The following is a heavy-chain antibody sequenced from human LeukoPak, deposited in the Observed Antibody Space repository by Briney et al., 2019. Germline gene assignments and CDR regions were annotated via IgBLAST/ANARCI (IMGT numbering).Heavy chain of an antibody. CDR3: ARGIRGGGITADI. Sequence: GESLKISCKGSGYSFTSYWIGWVRQMPGKGLEWMGIIYPGDSDTRYSPSFQGQVTISADKSISTAYLQWSSLRSEDTAVYYCARGIRGGGITADIWGQGTMVTVSS. J-gene: IGHJ3*02. D-gene: IGHD1-20*01. CDR1: GYSFTSYW. V-gene: IGHV5-51*01. CDR2: IYPGDSDT.